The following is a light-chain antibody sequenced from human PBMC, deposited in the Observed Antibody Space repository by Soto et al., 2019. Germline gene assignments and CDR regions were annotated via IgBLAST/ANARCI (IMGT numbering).Light chain of an antibody. V-gene: IGLV1-44*01. J-gene: IGLJ3*02. CDR3: AAWDDSLNGPV. CDR2: NNN. Sequence: QSVLTQPPSASRTPGQRVTISCSGSSSNIGSNTVNWYQQLPGTAPRLLTYNNNQRPSGVPDRFSGSKSGTSASLAISGLQSEDEADYYCAAWDDSLNGPVFGGGTKLTVL. CDR1: SSNIGSNT.